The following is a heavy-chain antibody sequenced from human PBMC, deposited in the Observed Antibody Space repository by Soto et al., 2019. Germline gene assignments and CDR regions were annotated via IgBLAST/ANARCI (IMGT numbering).Heavy chain of an antibody. CDR1: GGSISSGGYY. Sequence: PSETLSLTCPVSGGSISSGGYYWSWIRQHPGKGLEWIGYIYYSGSTYYNPSLKSRVTISVDTSKNQFSLKLSSVTAADTAVYYCARGGGIAARRGNWFDPWGQGTLVTVSS. J-gene: IGHJ5*02. D-gene: IGHD6-6*01. CDR3: ARGGGIAARRGNWFDP. V-gene: IGHV4-31*03. CDR2: IYYSGST.